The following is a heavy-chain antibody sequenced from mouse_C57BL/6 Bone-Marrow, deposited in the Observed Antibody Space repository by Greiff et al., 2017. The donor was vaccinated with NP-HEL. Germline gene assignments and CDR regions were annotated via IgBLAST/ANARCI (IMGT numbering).Heavy chain of an antibody. J-gene: IGHJ2*01. D-gene: IGHD2-5*01. V-gene: IGHV1-69*01. CDR3: ARSNYRYFDY. CDR1: GYTFTSYW. Sequence: QVQLQQPGAELVMPGASVKLSCKASGYTFTSYWMHWVKQRPGQGLEWIGEIDPSDSYTNYNQKFKGKSTLTVDKSSSTAYMQLSSLTSEDSAVYYCARSNYRYFDYWGQGTTLTVSS. CDR2: IDPSDSYT.